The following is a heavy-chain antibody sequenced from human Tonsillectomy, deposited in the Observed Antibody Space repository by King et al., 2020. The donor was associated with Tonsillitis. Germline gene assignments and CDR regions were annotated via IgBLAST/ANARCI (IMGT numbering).Heavy chain of an antibody. D-gene: IGHD6-13*01. J-gene: IGHJ4*02. Sequence: HVQLQQWGAGLLKPSETLSLTCAVYGGSFSDYYWSWIRQPPGKGLEWIGEVYHSGSANYNPSLKSRLTISVDTSKNQFSLKLSSVTAADTALYYCARGRWGRSTNWYGAYFDSWGQGTLVTVSS. CDR1: GGSFSDYY. CDR2: VYHSGSA. CDR3: ARGRWGRSTNWYGAYFDS. V-gene: IGHV4-34*01.